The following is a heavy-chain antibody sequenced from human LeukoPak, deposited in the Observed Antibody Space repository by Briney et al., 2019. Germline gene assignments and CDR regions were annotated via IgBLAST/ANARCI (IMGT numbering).Heavy chain of an antibody. J-gene: IGHJ4*02. CDR2: ISGSGGST. V-gene: IGHV3-23*01. CDR1: GFTFSSYS. Sequence: GGSLRLSCAASGFTFSSYSMNWVRQAPGKGLEWVSVISGSGGSTHYADSVQGRFTISRDNSKNTLFLQLNSLRIEDTAVYYCAKESPIFDYWGQGTLVAVSS. CDR3: AKESPIFDY.